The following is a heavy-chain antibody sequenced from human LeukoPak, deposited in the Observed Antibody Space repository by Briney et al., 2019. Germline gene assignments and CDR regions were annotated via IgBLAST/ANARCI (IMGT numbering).Heavy chain of an antibody. V-gene: IGHV3-7*01. CDR1: GFSISAYW. CDR2: INQDGSDK. Sequence: GGSLRLSCAASGFSISAYWMSWVRQAPGKGLEWVANINQDGSDKYSVDSAKGRFTISRDNAKNSLYLEMNSLRADDTAVYYCARDLVVVGSSFSYGMDVWGQGTTVTVSS. J-gene: IGHJ6*02. D-gene: IGHD2-15*01. CDR3: ARDLVVVGSSFSYGMDV.